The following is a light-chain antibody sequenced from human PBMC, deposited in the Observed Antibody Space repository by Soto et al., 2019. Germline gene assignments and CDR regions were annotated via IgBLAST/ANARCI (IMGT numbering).Light chain of an antibody. J-gene: IGLJ1*01. Sequence: TQPSSVSAAPGQKVTISCSGSSXNIGGNSVSWYQQLPGTAPKLLIYDDNKRPSGIPDRFSGSKSGTSATLGITGFQTGDEADYYCGSWDSSLSAYVFGTGTKVTVL. CDR1: SXNIGGNS. CDR3: GSWDSSLSAYV. CDR2: DDN. V-gene: IGLV1-51*01.